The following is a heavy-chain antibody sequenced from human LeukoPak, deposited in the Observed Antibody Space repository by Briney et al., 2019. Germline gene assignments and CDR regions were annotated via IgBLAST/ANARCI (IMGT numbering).Heavy chain of an antibody. CDR1: GLTFSSYA. CDR2: ISGSGGST. J-gene: IGHJ5*02. V-gene: IGHV3-23*01. Sequence: PGGSLRLSCAASGLTFSSYAMSWVRQAPGKGLEWVSAISGSGGSTYYADSVKGRFTISRDNSKNTVYLQMNSLRAEDTAVYYCAKDQFSSGLNWFVRWRQGAMVSVCS. D-gene: IGHD6-19*01. CDR3: AKDQFSSGLNWFVR.